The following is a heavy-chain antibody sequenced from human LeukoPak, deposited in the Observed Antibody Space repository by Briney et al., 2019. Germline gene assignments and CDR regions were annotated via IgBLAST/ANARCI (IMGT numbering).Heavy chain of an antibody. CDR2: IKQDGSEK. D-gene: IGHD5-18*01. CDR3: ATHRGYSYGTAEDFDY. CDR1: GFTFSHYW. Sequence: GGSLRLSCAASGFTFSHYWMSWVRQAPGKGLEWVANIKQDGSEKYYVDSVKGRFTISRDNAKNSLYLQMNSLRAEDTALYYCATHRGYSYGTAEDFDYWGQGTLVTVSS. V-gene: IGHV3-7*01. J-gene: IGHJ4*02.